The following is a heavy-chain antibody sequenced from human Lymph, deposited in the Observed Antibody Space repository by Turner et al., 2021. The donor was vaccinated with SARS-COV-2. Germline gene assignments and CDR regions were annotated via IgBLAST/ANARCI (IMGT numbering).Heavy chain of an antibody. J-gene: IGHJ4*02. V-gene: IGHV3-49*04. CDR2: IRSKAYGGTT. D-gene: IGHD2-15*01. Sequence: EVQLVESGGGLVQPGRSLRLSCIASGFTFGDYAMSWVRQAPGKGLEWVGFIRSKAYGGTTQYAASVKGRFNISRDDSKSIAYLQMHSLKTEDTAVYYCTRVKYCSGGSCYGYHFDYWGQGSLVTVSS. CDR1: GFTFGDYA. CDR3: TRVKYCSGGSCYGYHFDY.